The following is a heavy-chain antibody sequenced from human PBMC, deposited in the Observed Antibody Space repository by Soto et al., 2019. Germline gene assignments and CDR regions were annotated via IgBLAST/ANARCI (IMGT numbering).Heavy chain of an antibody. D-gene: IGHD2-2*02. CDR3: ARGCSSTSCYTEGYYYYGMDV. Sequence: SVKVSCKASGVTFSSYAISWVRQAPGQGLEWMGGIIPIFGTANYAQKFQGRVTITADESTSTAYMELSSLRSEDTAVYYCARGCSSTSCYTEGYYYYGMDVWGQGTTVTVSS. V-gene: IGHV1-69*13. CDR1: GVTFSSYA. J-gene: IGHJ6*02. CDR2: IIPIFGTA.